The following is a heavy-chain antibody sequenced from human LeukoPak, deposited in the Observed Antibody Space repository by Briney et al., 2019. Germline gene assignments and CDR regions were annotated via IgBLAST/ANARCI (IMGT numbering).Heavy chain of an antibody. D-gene: IGHD3-22*01. J-gene: IGHJ4*02. CDR2: INSDGSST. CDR1: GFTFSSYW. CDR3: ARDPNYYDSSGYFDY. Sequence: GGSLRLSCAASGFTFSSYWMHWVRQAPGKGLVWVSRINSDGSSTSYADSVKGRFTISRDNAKNTLYLQMNSLRAEDTAVHYCARDPNYYDSSGYFDYWGQGTLVTVSS. V-gene: IGHV3-74*01.